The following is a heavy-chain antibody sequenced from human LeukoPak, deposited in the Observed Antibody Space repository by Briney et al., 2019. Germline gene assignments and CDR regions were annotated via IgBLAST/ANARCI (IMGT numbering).Heavy chain of an antibody. D-gene: IGHD3-22*01. CDR1: GGSISDFY. J-gene: IGHJ4*02. Sequence: PSETLSLTCTVSGGSISDFYWSWTRQSPGKGLEWLGYIHSSGSTHYNPSLKSRVTISLDTSKKQFSLKLSSVTAADTALYYCARDVYDSSGYYLLGDNWGQGTLVTVSS. CDR3: ARDVYDSSGYYLLGDN. CDR2: IHSSGST. V-gene: IGHV4-59*01.